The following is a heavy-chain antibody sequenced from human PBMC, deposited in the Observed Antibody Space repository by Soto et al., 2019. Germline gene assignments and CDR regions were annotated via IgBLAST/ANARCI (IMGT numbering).Heavy chain of an antibody. Sequence: GGSLRLSCAASGFTFSSYSMNWVRQAPGKGLEWVSSISSSSSYIYYADSVKGRFTISRDNAKNSLYLQMNSLGAEDTAVYYCARDGCPWGVCYSFFDYWGQGTLVTVSS. CDR3: ARDGCPWGVCYSFFDY. V-gene: IGHV3-21*01. CDR2: ISSSSSYI. J-gene: IGHJ4*02. CDR1: GFTFSSYS. D-gene: IGHD2-8*01.